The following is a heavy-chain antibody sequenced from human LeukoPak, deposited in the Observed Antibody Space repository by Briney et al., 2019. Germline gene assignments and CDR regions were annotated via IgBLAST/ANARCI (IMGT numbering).Heavy chain of an antibody. CDR2: IYYSGST. V-gene: IGHV4-39*01. D-gene: IGHD2-15*01. CDR1: GGSISSSSYY. Sequence: SETLSLTCTVSGGSISSSSYYWGWIRQPPGKGLEWIGSIYYSGSTYYNPSLKSRVTISVDTSKNQFSLKLSSVTAADTAVYHCARGYCSGGSCYHDPFDIWGQGTMVSASS. J-gene: IGHJ3*02. CDR3: ARGYCSGGSCYHDPFDI.